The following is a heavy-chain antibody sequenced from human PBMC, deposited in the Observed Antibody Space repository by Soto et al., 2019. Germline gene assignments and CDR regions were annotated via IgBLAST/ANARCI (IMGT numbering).Heavy chain of an antibody. CDR2: ISGRGDTT. Sequence: EVQLLDSGGGLVQPGGSLRLSCAASGFSFSAYAMSWVRQAPGKGLEWVSSISGRGDTTYYADSVKGRFTISRDNSKNALYLQMSTLRADDTAVYFCVKVQIAVAANGYGFDYWGQGTQVTVSS. D-gene: IGHD6-19*01. J-gene: IGHJ4*02. V-gene: IGHV3-23*01. CDR3: VKVQIAVAANGYGFDY. CDR1: GFSFSAYA.